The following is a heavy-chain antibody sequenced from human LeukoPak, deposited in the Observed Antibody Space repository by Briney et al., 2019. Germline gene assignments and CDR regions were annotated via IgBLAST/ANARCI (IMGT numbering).Heavy chain of an antibody. CDR1: GYSFSSSW. CDR3: ARRYYYDSSGYYLAHDAFDI. CDR2: IYPGDSDT. Sequence: GESLKISCKGSGYSFSSSWIAWVRQMPGKGLEWMGIIYPGDSDTRYSPSFQGQVTISADKSTSTAYLQWSSLKASDTAMYYCARRYYYDSSGYYLAHDAFDIWGQGTMVTVSS. V-gene: IGHV5-51*01. J-gene: IGHJ3*02. D-gene: IGHD3-22*01.